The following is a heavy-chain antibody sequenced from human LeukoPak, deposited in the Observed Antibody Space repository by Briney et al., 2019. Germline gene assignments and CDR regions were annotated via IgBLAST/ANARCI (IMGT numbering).Heavy chain of an antibody. J-gene: IGHJ4*02. CDR1: GGSIRGSSYY. Sequence: PSETLSLTCTVSGGSIRGSSYYWGWIRQPPGKGVECIGSIHYSGSTYYNPSLKSRVTISVDTSKNQFSLRVSSVTAADTAVYYCATDLGGYSGYDFASFDYWGQGTLVTVSS. D-gene: IGHD5-12*01. CDR2: IHYSGST. CDR3: ATDLGGYSGYDFASFDY. V-gene: IGHV4-39*01.